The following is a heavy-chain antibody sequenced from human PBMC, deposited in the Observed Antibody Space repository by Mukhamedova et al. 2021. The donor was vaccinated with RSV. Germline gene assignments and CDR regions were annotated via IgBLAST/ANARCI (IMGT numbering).Heavy chain of an antibody. V-gene: IGHV3-7*03. CDR2: IEDDGDTK. D-gene: IGHD4/OR15-4a*01. CDR3: ARHLYAGQSDYAY. Sequence: QSTWGGLEWVADIEDDGDTKNYVDSVRGRFTTSRDNARNLLFLHMRSLRVDDTAVYYCARHLYAGQSDYAYWGRGTLVTVSS. J-gene: IGHJ4*02.